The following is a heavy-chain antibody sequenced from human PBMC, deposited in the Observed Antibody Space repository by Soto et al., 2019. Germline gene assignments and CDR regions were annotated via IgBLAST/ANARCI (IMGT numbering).Heavy chain of an antibody. CDR1: GGSISSGDYN. Sequence: KPXETLSLTCTVSGGSISSGDYNWSWIRQPPGKGLEWIGYIYYSGSTYYNPSLKSRVTISVDTSKNQFSLKLTSVTAADTAVYYCARGGRYTSSWFFFHYWGQGTLVTVSS. D-gene: IGHD6-13*01. V-gene: IGHV4-30-4*01. CDR3: ARGGRYTSSWFFFHY. J-gene: IGHJ4*02. CDR2: IYYSGST.